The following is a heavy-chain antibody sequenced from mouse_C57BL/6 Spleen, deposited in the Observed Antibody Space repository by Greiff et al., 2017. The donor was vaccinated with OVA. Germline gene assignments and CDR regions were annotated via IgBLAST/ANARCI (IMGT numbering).Heavy chain of an antibody. J-gene: IGHJ4*01. D-gene: IGHD2-3*01. CDR3: ARYDGYYNYAMDY. Sequence: QVQLQQSGPELVKPGASVKISCKASGYAFSSSWMNWVKQRPGKGLEWIGRIYPGDGDTNYNGKFKGKATLTADKSSSTAYMQLSSLTSEDSAVYFGARYDGYYNYAMDYWGQGTSVTVSS. CDR2: IYPGDGDT. V-gene: IGHV1-82*01. CDR1: GYAFSSSW.